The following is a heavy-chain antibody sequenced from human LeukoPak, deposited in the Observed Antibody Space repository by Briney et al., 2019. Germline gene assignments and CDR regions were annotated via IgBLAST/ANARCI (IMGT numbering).Heavy chain of an antibody. V-gene: IGHV3-66*01. CDR2: IYSGGST. D-gene: IGHD3-10*01. J-gene: IGHJ4*02. CDR1: GGSISSRNW. Sequence: PSGTLSLTCAVSGGSISSRNWWSWVRQAPGKGLEWVSVIYSGGSTYYADSVKGRFTISRDNSKNTLYLQMNSLRAEDTAVYYCASAMVRGVITNPYYFDYWGQGTLVTVSS. CDR3: ASAMVRGVITNPYYFDY.